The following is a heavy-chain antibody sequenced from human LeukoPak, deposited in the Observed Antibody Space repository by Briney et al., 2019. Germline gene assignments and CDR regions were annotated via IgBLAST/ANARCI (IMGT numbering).Heavy chain of an antibody. CDR2: IYYSGST. D-gene: IGHD2-2*01. CDR1: GGSISSGDYY. V-gene: IGHV4-30-4*08. J-gene: IGHJ5*02. Sequence: SETLSLTCTVSGGSISSGDYYWSWIRQPPGNRLEWIGYIYYSGSTYYNPSLKSRVTMSVDTSKNQFSLKLSSVTAADTAVYYCARDRHDCSSTSCLNWFDPWGQGTLVTISS. CDR3: ARDRHDCSSTSCLNWFDP.